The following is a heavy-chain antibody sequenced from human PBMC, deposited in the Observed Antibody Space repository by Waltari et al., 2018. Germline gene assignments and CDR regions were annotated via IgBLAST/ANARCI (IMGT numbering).Heavy chain of an antibody. CDR1: GGSISSSS. CDR2: ISSSSSYI. D-gene: IGHD6-25*01. CDR3: ARLAARWFDP. Sequence: LQLQESGPGLVKPSETLSLTCTVSGGSISSSSYYWGWIRQPPGKGLEWVSSISSSSSYIYYADSVKGRFTISRDNAKNSLYLQMNSLRAEDTAVYYCARLAARWFDPWGQGTLVTVSS. J-gene: IGHJ5*02. V-gene: IGHV3-21*01.